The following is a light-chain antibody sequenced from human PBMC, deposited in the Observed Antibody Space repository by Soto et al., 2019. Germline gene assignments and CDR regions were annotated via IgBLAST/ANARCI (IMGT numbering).Light chain of an antibody. CDR2: GAS. Sequence: EIVLTQSPATLSLSPAQRATLSCRATQSVSSNYLAWYQQKPGQAPRLLIYGASNRATGIPDRFSGSGSGTDFTLTISRLEPEDFAVYYCQQYGSSGTFGQGTKVDIK. J-gene: IGKJ1*01. V-gene: IGKV3-20*01. CDR3: QQYGSSGT. CDR1: QSVSSNY.